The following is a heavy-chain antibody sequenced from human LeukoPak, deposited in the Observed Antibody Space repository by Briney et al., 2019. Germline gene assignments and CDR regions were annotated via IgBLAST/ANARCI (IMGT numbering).Heavy chain of an antibody. CDR3: ARRRAVLWFGELLRGNNWFDP. CDR2: ISGGGGST. J-gene: IGHJ5*02. V-gene: IGHV3-23*01. D-gene: IGHD3-10*01. CDR1: GFTFSSYA. Sequence: SWGSLRLSCAASGFTFSSYAMNWVRQAPGKGLEWVSAISGGGGSTYYADSVKGRFAISRDTSKTTLYLQMNSLRAEDTAVYYCARRRAVLWFGELLRGNNWFDPWGQGTLVTVSS.